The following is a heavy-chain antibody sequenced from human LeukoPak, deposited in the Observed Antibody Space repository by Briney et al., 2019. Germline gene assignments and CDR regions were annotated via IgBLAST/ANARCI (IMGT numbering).Heavy chain of an antibody. Sequence: TSETLSLTCAVYGGSFSGYYWSWIRQPPGKGLEWIGEINHSGSTNYNPSLKSRVTISVDTSKNQFSLKLSSVTAADTAVYYCARLDDYGDYFYYWGQGTLVTVSS. J-gene: IGHJ4*02. D-gene: IGHD4-17*01. CDR1: GGSFSGYY. V-gene: IGHV4-34*01. CDR2: INHSGST. CDR3: ARLDDYGDYFYY.